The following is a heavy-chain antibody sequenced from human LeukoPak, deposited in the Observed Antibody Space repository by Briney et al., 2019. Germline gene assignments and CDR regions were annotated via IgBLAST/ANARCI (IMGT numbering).Heavy chain of an antibody. Sequence: GGSLRLSCAASGFTFSSYSMNWVRQAPGKGLEWVSSISSSSSYIYYADSVKGRFTISRDNAKNSLYLQMNSLRAEDTAVYYCAKYSGYYSSGRSATQDYWGQGTLVTVSS. CDR1: GFTFSSYS. CDR3: AKYSGYYSSGRSATQDY. V-gene: IGHV3-21*01. J-gene: IGHJ4*02. CDR2: ISSSSSYI. D-gene: IGHD3-22*01.